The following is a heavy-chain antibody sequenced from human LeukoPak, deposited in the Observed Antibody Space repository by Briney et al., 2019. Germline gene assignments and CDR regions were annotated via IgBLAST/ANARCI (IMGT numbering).Heavy chain of an antibody. CDR2: IYPGDSDT. CDR3: ARELYCSGGSCYHFDY. CDR1: GYSFISYW. D-gene: IGHD2-15*01. V-gene: IGHV5-51*01. J-gene: IGHJ4*02. Sequence: GESLKISCKGSGYSFISYWIGWVRQMPGKGLEWMGIIYPGDSDTRYSPSFQGQVTISADESINTAYLQWSSLKASDTAMYYCARELYCSGGSCYHFDYWGQGTLVTVSS.